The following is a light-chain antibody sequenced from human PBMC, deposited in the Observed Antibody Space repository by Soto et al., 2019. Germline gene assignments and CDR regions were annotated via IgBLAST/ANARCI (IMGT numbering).Light chain of an antibody. Sequence: EIVLTQSPATLSLSPGERATLSCRASQSVSSYLAWYQQKPGQAPRLLIYDASNRATGIPARFSGSGSGTDFALTTSSLEPEDVAVDYCQQRSNWTFGGGTKVEIK. CDR1: QSVSSY. V-gene: IGKV3-11*01. J-gene: IGKJ4*01. CDR2: DAS. CDR3: QQRSNWT.